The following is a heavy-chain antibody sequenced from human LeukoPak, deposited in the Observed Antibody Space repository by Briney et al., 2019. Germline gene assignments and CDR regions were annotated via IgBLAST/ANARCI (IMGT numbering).Heavy chain of an antibody. V-gene: IGHV4-59*01. CDR2: IYYSGST. CDR3: ARGGAVAGLYYYYYMDV. D-gene: IGHD6-19*01. CDR1: GGSISSYY. Sequence: SETLSLTCTVSGGSISSYYWSWIRQPPGKGLEWIGYIYYSGSTNYNPSLKSRVTISVDTSKNQFSLKLSSVTAADTAVYYCARGGAVAGLYYYYYMDVWGKGTTVTVSS. J-gene: IGHJ6*03.